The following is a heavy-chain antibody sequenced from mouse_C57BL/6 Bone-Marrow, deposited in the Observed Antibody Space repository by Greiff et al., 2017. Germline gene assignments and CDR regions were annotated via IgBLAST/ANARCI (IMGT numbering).Heavy chain of an antibody. CDR2: IDPSDSYT. J-gene: IGHJ3*01. CDR1: GYTFTSYW. D-gene: IGHD1-1*01. V-gene: IGHV1-69*01. Sequence: QVQLQQPGAELVMPGASVKLSCKASGYTFTSYWMHWVKQRPGQGLEWIGEIDPSDSYTNYNQKFKGKSTLTVDKSSITAYMQLSSLTSEDSAVYYCARERDYYGSSYAWFAYWGQGTLVTVSA. CDR3: ARERDYYGSSYAWFAY.